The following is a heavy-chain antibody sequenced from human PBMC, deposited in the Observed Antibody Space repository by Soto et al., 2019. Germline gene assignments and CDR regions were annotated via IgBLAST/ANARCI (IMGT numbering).Heavy chain of an antibody. CDR1: GYTFSSYG. V-gene: IGHV1-18*01. CDR2: ISAYNGNT. Sequence: QVQLVQSGAEVKKPGASVKVSCKASGYTFSSYGISWVRQAPGQGLEWMGWISAYNGNTNYAQKLQGRVTMTTDTCTRTAHMEQRRLQSDGTAVYYCARDRPADDFWSGNGDYYYYYMDVWGKVTTVTVS. CDR3: ARDRPADDFWSGNGDYYYYYMDV. D-gene: IGHD3-3*01. J-gene: IGHJ6*03.